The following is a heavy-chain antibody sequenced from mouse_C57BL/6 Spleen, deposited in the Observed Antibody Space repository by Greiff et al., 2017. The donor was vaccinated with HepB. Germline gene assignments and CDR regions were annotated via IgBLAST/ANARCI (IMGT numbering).Heavy chain of an antibody. CDR3: ARIVTTVVATRYFDV. D-gene: IGHD1-1*01. V-gene: IGHV1-69*01. CDR1: GYTFTSYW. CDR2: IDPSDSYT. J-gene: IGHJ1*03. Sequence: VQLQQSGAELVMPGASVKLSCKASGYTFTSYWMHWVKQRPGQGLEWIGEIDPSDSYTNYNQKFKGKSTLTVDKSSSTAYMQLSSLTSEDSAVYYCARIVTTVVATRYFDVLGTGTTVTVSS.